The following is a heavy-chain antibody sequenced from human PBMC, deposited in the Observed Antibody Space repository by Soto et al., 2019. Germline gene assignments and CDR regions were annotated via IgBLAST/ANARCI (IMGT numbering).Heavy chain of an antibody. D-gene: IGHD3-22*01. J-gene: IGHJ3*02. V-gene: IGHV4-34*01. CDR3: ARPTYYNDGSDYFPVNAFDI. CDR2: INHSGSI. Sequence: SETLSLTCAVYGGSFSGYYWTWIRQTPGKGPEWLGQINHSGSITSNPSLRSRLTISVDTSKSQFSLKLSSVTAADTAVYYCARPTYYNDGSDYFPVNAFDIWAQGTMVTVSS. CDR1: GGSFSGYY.